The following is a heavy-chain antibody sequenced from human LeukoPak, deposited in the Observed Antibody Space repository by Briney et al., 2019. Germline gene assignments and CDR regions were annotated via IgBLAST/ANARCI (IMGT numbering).Heavy chain of an antibody. V-gene: IGHV4-39*01. CDR2: VSFFGNN. J-gene: IGHJ4*02. D-gene: IGHD3-10*01. CDR1: GGSIRSSRYY. Sequence: SETLSLTCTVSGGSIRSSRYYWGWIRQSPGKRLEWIGSVSFFGNNYYRSSLLGRLTISIDRSKTQISLNLTSVTAADTAVYYCATHGEGSYFESWGQGTLVTVSS. CDR3: ATHGEGSYFES.